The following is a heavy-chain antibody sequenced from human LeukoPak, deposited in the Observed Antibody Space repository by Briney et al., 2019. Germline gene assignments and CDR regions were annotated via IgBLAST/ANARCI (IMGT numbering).Heavy chain of an antibody. CDR2: IYYSGST. CDR3: ARTAVTNGVGY. Sequence: SETLSLTCTVSGGSISSGSYYWSWIRQPPGKGLEWIGSIYYSGSTYYNPSLKSRVTISVDTSKNQFSLKLSSVTAADTAVYYCARTAVTNGVGYWGQGTLVTVSS. CDR1: GGSISSGSYY. D-gene: IGHD4-17*01. J-gene: IGHJ4*02. V-gene: IGHV4-39*01.